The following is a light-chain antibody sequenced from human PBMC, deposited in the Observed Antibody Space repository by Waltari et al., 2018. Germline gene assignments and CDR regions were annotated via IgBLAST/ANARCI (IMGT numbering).Light chain of an antibody. V-gene: IGKV3-20*01. CDR3: QHYVRLPAT. Sequence: IVLTQSPGTLSLSPGERATLSCRASQSVSRSLAWYQQKPGQAPKLLVYGASTRAPGIPERFPGSGSGTDFSLTISSLEPEDFAIYFCQHYVRLPATFGQGTKVEIK. CDR1: QSVSRS. CDR2: GAS. J-gene: IGKJ1*01.